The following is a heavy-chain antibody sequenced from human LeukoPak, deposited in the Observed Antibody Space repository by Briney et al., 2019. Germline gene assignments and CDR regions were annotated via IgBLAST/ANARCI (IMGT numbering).Heavy chain of an antibody. V-gene: IGHV1-18*01. CDR1: GYTFTSYG. Sequence: ASVKVSCKASGYTFTSYGISWVRQAPGQGLEWMGWISAYNGNTNYAQKLQGRVTKTTDTSTSTAYMELRSLRSDDTAVYYCARDAAGSGYYYVRHFDYWGQGTLVTVSS. CDR3: ARDAAGSGYYYVRHFDY. CDR2: ISAYNGNT. J-gene: IGHJ4*02. D-gene: IGHD3-22*01.